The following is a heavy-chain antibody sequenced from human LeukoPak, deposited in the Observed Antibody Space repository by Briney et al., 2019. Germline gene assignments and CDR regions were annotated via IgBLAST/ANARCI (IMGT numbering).Heavy chain of an antibody. CDR2: MNPNSGDT. CDR3: ARDGYNYGAFDV. J-gene: IGHJ3*01. Sequence: ASVKVSCKASGYSFTSYDINWVRQATGQGPEWMGWMNPNSGDTGYAQNFQDRVTITRETSINTAYMELSSLRSDDTAVYYCARDGYNYGAFDVWGQGTMVTVSS. CDR1: GYSFTSYD. V-gene: IGHV1-8*03. D-gene: IGHD5-24*01.